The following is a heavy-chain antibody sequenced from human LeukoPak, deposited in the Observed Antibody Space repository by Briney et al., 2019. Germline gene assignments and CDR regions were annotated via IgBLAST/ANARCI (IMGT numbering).Heavy chain of an antibody. D-gene: IGHD1-26*01. V-gene: IGHV4-39*01. CDR2: IYYSGST. J-gene: IGHJ4*02. CDR3: ARHRGATVPFDY. CDR1: GGSISSSSYY. Sequence: PSETLSLTCTVSGGSISSSSYYWGWIRQPPGKGLEWIGSIYYSGSTYYNPSLKSRVTISVDTSKNQFSLKLSSVTAADTAVYYCARHRGATVPFDYWGQGTLVTVSS.